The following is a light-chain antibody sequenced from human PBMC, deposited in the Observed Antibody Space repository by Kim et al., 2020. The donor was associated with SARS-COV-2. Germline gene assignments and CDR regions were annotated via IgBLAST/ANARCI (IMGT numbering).Light chain of an antibody. CDR2: GVT. CDR3: CSYAGSSTYVV. Sequence: QSALTQPASVSGSPGQSITISCTGTSSDVGSYNLVSWYQQHPGKAPKLMIYGVTKRPSGVSNRFSGSKSGNTASLTISGLQAEDEADYYCCSYAGSSTYVVFGGGTHLTVL. J-gene: IGLJ2*01. V-gene: IGLV2-23*02. CDR1: SSDVGSYNL.